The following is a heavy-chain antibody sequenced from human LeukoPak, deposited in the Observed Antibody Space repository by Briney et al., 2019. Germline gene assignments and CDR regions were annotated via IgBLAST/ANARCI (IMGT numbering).Heavy chain of an antibody. CDR3: ARGFYYGSGSPRPFYYYYYYYMDV. Sequence: ASVKVSCKASGYTFTSYDINWVRQATGQGLEWMGWMNPDSGNTGYAQKFQGRVTMTRNTSISTAYMELSSLRSEDPAVYYCARGFYYGSGSPRPFYYYYYYYMDVWGKGTTVTVSS. D-gene: IGHD3-10*01. V-gene: IGHV1-8*01. CDR1: GYTFTSYD. J-gene: IGHJ6*03. CDR2: MNPDSGNT.